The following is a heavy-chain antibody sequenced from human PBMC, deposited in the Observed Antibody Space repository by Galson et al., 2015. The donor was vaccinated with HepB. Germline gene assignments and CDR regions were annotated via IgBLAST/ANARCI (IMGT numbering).Heavy chain of an antibody. D-gene: IGHD3-22*01. CDR1: GFIFGDFG. CDR2: IWNNGISN. V-gene: IGHV3-33*06. J-gene: IGHJ3*02. CDR3: AKDYYYDSSGYPLFSSFGAFDI. Sequence: SLRLSCAASGFIFGDFGVHWVRQAPDKGLEWVAVIWNNGISNYDTDSVKGRFTISRDISKNTLYLQMNSLRAEDTAVYYCAKDYYYDSSGYPLFSSFGAFDIWGQGTMVTVSS.